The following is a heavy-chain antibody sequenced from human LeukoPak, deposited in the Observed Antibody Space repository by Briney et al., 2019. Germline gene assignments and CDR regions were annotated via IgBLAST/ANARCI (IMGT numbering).Heavy chain of an antibody. CDR3: ARGQRNDFDWLLYWFDP. D-gene: IGHD3-9*01. V-gene: IGHV4-31*03. CDR2: IYYSGST. CDR1: GGSISSGGYY. Sequence: SETLSLTCTVSGGSISSGGYYWSWIRQHPGKGLEWIGYIYYSGSTYYNPSLKSRVTISVDTSKNQFSLKLSSVTAADTAVYYCARGQRNDFDWLLYWFDPWGQGTLDTVSS. J-gene: IGHJ5*02.